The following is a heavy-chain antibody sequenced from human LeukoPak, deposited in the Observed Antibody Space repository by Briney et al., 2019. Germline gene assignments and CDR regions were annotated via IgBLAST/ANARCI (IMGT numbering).Heavy chain of an antibody. CDR2: INPKSGAT. CDR1: GYTFDENH. D-gene: IGHD2-8*02. J-gene: IGHJ3*01. V-gene: IGHV1-2*02. CDR3: ARAGDESTGHYDSLHF. Sequence: APVKVSCKASGYTFDENHIHWVRQAPGQGPEWMGWINPKSGATDSAQQFQGRLTITRDTSIGTASMDLSGLRLDDPGIYYCARAGDESTGHYDSLHFWGQGTMVTVSS.